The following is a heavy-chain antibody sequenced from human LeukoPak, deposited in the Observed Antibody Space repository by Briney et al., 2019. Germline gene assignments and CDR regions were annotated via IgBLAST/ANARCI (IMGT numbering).Heavy chain of an antibody. CDR2: ISRSSNTK. V-gene: IGHV3-48*03. Sequence: GGSLRLSCATSGFTFSSYEMNWVRQAPGKGLEWVSYISRSSNTKYYADSVEGRFTISRDNAKNSVYLRLDTLRVEDTAVYYCARDDGFPYYFDYWGQGILVTVSS. CDR1: GFTFSSYE. J-gene: IGHJ4*02. CDR3: ARDDGFPYYFDY. D-gene: IGHD4-17*01.